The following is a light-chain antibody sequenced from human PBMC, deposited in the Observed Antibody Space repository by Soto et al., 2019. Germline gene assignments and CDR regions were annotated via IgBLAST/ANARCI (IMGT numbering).Light chain of an antibody. J-gene: IGKJ4*01. CDR2: GAS. V-gene: IGKV3D-15*01. CDR3: QQYDSWPLT. CDR1: QSVDRN. Sequence: EIVMTQSPGTLSVSTEEGATLSCRASQSVDRNLDWYQQKPGQAPRLLIYGASTRPTGIPDRFSGSGSGTEFSLTISSLQSEDFALYYCQQYDSWPLTFGGGTQVEIK.